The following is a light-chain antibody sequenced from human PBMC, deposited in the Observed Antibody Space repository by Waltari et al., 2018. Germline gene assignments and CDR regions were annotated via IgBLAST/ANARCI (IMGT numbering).Light chain of an antibody. V-gene: IGKV3-11*01. Sequence: IVLTQSPATLSLSPGERATLPCRASQIVSSYLAWYQQKPGQAPRPLLYDASNRATGSPARFSGSRSGTNVTLTISSLEPEDFAVYYCQQRSNWPLLTFGGGTKVEIK. CDR3: QQRSNWPLLT. CDR1: QIVSSY. J-gene: IGKJ4*02. CDR2: DAS.